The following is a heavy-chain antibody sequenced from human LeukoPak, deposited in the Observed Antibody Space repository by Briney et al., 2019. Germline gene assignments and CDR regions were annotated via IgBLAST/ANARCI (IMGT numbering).Heavy chain of an antibody. CDR3: AKDSNSNY. J-gene: IGHJ4*02. CDR1: GFTFSSYA. D-gene: IGHD4-11*01. Sequence: TGRSLRLSCAASGFTFSSYAMHWVRQAPGKGLEWVAVISYDGSDKYYADSVKGRFTISRDNSKNTLYLQMNSLRAEDTAIYYCAKDSNSNYWGQGTQVTVSS. CDR2: ISYDGSDK. V-gene: IGHV3-30-3*01.